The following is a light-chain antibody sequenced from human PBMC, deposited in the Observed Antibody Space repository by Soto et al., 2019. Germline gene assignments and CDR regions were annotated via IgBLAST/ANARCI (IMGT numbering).Light chain of an antibody. CDR3: SSYTSMSTYV. Sequence: QSVLTQPASVSGSPGQSITISCTGTSSDVGGYNFVSWYQQHPDKAPKLMIYDVTNRPSGVSNRFSGSKSGNTAPLTISGLQAEDEADYYCSSYTSMSTYVFGTGTKVTVL. CDR1: SSDVGGYNF. J-gene: IGLJ1*01. V-gene: IGLV2-14*01. CDR2: DVT.